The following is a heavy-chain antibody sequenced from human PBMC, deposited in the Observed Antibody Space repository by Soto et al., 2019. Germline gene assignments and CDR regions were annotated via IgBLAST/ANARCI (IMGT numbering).Heavy chain of an antibody. Sequence: GGSLRLSCAASGFTFSSYDMHWVRQATGKGLEWVSAIGTAGDPYYPGSVKGRFTISRENAKNSLYLQRSSLRAGDTAVYYCARGTSSWYYFDYWAQGALVTVSS. CDR2: IGTAGDP. CDR1: GFTFSSYD. D-gene: IGHD6-13*01. V-gene: IGHV3-13*05. J-gene: IGHJ4*02. CDR3: ARGTSSWYYFDY.